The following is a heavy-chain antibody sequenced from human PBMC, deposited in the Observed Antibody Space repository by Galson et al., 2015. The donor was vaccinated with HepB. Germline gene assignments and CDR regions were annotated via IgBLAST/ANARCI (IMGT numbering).Heavy chain of an antibody. J-gene: IGHJ4*02. CDR3: AKGGWFGAPFDY. V-gene: IGHV3-23*01. CDR2: ISGSGGST. D-gene: IGHD3-10*01. Sequence: WVRQAPGKGLEWVSAISGSGGSTYYADSVKGRFTISRDNSKNTLYLQMNSLRAEDTAVYYCAKGGWFGAPFDYWGQGTLVTVSS.